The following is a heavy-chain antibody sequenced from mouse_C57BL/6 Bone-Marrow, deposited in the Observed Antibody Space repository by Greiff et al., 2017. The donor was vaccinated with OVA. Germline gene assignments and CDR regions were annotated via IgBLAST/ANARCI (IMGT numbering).Heavy chain of an antibody. J-gene: IGHJ4*01. CDR3: ARRSSGYDAMDY. D-gene: IGHD3-2*02. Sequence: QVQLKESGAELARPGASVKLSCKASGYTFTSYGISWVKQRTGQGLEWIGEIYPRSGNTYYNEKFKGKATLTADKSSSTAYMELRSLTSEDSAVYFCARRSSGYDAMDYWGQGTSVTVSS. V-gene: IGHV1-81*01. CDR2: IYPRSGNT. CDR1: GYTFTSYG.